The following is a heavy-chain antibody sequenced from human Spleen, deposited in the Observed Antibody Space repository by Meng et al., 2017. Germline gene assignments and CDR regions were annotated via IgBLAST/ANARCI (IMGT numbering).Heavy chain of an antibody. CDR1: GYTFTGYY. Sequence: ASVKVSCKASGYTFTGYYMHWVRQAPGQGLEWMGRINPNSGGTNYAQKFQGRVTMTRDTSISTAYMELSRLRSDDTAVYYCARDRRRYYYDSSGYYFDYWGQGTLVTVSS. CDR2: INPNSGGT. V-gene: IGHV1-2*06. D-gene: IGHD3-22*01. CDR3: ARDRRRYYYDSSGYYFDY. J-gene: IGHJ4*02.